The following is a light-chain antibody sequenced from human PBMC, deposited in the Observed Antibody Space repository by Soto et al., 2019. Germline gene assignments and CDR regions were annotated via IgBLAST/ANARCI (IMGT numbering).Light chain of an antibody. Sequence: QSVLTQTPSVSAAPGQRVTISCSGSGSNIGNNYISWYRQLPGTAPKLLIYDNDKRLSGIPDRFSASKSGTSATLGITGLQTGDEADYYCGTWDSYLNVWMFGGGTQLTVL. CDR3: GTWDSYLNVWM. CDR1: GSNIGNNY. V-gene: IGLV1-51*01. J-gene: IGLJ3*02. CDR2: DND.